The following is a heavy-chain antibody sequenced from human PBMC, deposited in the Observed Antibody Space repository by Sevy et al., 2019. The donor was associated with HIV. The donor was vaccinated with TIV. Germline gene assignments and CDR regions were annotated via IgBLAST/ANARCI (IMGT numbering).Heavy chain of an antibody. CDR3: AKPAGQLWFNYYYYGMDV. V-gene: IGHV3-30*18. J-gene: IGHJ6*02. CDR1: GFTFSSYG. CDR2: ISYDGSNK. D-gene: IGHD5-18*01. Sequence: GGSLRLSCAASGFTFSSYGMHWVRQAPGKGLEWVAVISYDGSNKYYADSVKGRFTISRDNSKNTLYLQMNSLRAEDTAVYYCAKPAGQLWFNYYYYGMDVWDQGTTVTVSS.